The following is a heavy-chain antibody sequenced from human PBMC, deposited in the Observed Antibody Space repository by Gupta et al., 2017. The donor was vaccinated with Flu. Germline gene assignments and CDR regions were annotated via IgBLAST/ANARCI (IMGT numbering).Heavy chain of an antibody. CDR2: VSHDGDQN. CDR1: GFTFSMYG. J-gene: IGHJ6*02. Sequence: QVQLVESGGGVVQPGKSLRPSCAASGFTFSMYGMYWVRQAPGKGLEWVAVVSHDGDQNNYADSVKGRFTISRDNVKGTLYLEMNSLRSEDTALYYCAKDRVRRSSGYGMDLWGQGTTVTVSS. D-gene: IGHD2-2*01. V-gene: IGHV3-30*18. CDR3: AKDRVRRSSGYGMDL.